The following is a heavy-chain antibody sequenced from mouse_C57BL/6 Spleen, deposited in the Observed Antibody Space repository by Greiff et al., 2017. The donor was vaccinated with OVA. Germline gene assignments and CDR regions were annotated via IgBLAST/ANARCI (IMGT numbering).Heavy chain of an antibody. CDR1: GYTFTSYG. CDR2: IYPRSGNT. CDR3: ARSDTTVVASYHYAMDY. J-gene: IGHJ4*01. Sequence: VQLQQSGAELARPGASVKLSCKASGYTFTSYGISWVKQRTGQGLEWIGEIYPRSGNTYYNEKFKGKATLTADKSSSTAYMELRSLTSEDSAVYFCARSDTTVVASYHYAMDYWGQGTSVTVSS. V-gene: IGHV1-81*01. D-gene: IGHD1-1*01.